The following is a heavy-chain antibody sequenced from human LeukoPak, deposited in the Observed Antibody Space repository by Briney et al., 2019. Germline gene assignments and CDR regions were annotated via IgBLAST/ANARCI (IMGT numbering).Heavy chain of an antibody. J-gene: IGHJ4*02. CDR1: GFTFSSYG. V-gene: IGHV3-30*02. Sequence: GGSLRLSCAASGFTFSSYGMHWVRQAPGKGLEWVAFIRYDGSNKYYADSVKGRFTISRDNSKNTLYLQMNSLRAEDTAVYYCARIRLPLYYFDYWGQGTLVTVSS. CDR3: ARIRLPLYYFDY. D-gene: IGHD2-15*01. CDR2: IRYDGSNK.